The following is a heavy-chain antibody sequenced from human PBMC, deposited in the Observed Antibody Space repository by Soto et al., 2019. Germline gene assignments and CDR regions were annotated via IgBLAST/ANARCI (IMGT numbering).Heavy chain of an antibody. CDR3: LNFADGDYGSYYNISVYSLDY. V-gene: IGHV3-30*18. D-gene: IGHD3-22*01. J-gene: IGHJ4*02. CDR1: GFTFSSYG. CDR2: ISYDGSNK. Sequence: PGGSLRLSCAASGFTFSSYGMHWVRQAPGKGLEWVAVISYDGSNKYYADSVKGRFTISRDNSKNTLYLQMNSLRAEDTALYYCLNFADGDYGSYYNISVYSLDYLGQG.